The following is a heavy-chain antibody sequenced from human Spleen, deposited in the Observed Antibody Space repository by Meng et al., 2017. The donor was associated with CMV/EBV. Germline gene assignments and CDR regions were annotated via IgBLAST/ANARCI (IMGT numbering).Heavy chain of an antibody. CDR1: GGPVSSGNYQ. Sequence: VSGGPVSSGNYQWSWIRQTPGKGLEWLGYIYSTGSTKYNPSLKSRVIISVDTSRNQFSLRLSSVTAADTAVYYCARNYLEGLREFDHWGQGTLVTVSS. CDR3: ARNYLEGLREFDH. D-gene: IGHD3-16*01. J-gene: IGHJ5*02. V-gene: IGHV4-61*01. CDR2: IYSTGST.